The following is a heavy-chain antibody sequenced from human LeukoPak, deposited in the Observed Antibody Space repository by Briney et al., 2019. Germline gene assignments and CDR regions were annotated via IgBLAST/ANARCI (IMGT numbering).Heavy chain of an antibody. V-gene: IGHV4-39*01. D-gene: IGHD1-1*01. J-gene: IGHJ4*02. CDR1: GGSISSYY. Sequence: SETLSLTCTVPGGSISSYYWGWIRQPPGKGLEWIGSFYYSGSTYHNPSLKSRVTISVDTSRKQFSLKLSSVTAADTAVYYCARHTTKTWDYWGQGTLVTVSS. CDR3: ARHTTKTWDY. CDR2: FYYSGST.